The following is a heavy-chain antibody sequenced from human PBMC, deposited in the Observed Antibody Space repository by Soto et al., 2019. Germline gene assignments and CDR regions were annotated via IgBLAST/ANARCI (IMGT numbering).Heavy chain of an antibody. CDR1: GYSFTSYA. J-gene: IGHJ4*02. Sequence: QVHLVQSGAELKAPGASVRISCAASGYSFTSYAIHWLRQAPGQRLEWMGWINGGDGITDSPQKFQSRVTITRDTSARTASVELRSLSPEDTALYYCATAISATTFDHWGQGTLVTVSS. CDR2: INGGDGIT. V-gene: IGHV1-3*01. CDR3: ATAISATTFDH.